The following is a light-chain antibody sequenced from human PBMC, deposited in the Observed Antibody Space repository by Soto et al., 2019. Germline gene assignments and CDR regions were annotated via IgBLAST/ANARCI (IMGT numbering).Light chain of an antibody. CDR1: SSNIGSNS. CDR3: VAWDDSLNGHV. Sequence: QSVLTQPPSASGTPGQRVTISCSGSSSNIGSNSVGWYQQLPGAAPNVLISTTDKRPSGVPDRFSGSKSGTSASLAISGLQSEDEADYYCVAWDDSLNGHVFGTGTKLTVL. V-gene: IGLV1-44*01. J-gene: IGLJ1*01. CDR2: TTD.